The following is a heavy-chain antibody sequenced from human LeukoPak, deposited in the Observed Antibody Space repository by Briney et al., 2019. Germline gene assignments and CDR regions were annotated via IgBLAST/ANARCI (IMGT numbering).Heavy chain of an antibody. CDR1: GLTFSSYA. V-gene: IGHV3-23*01. CDR2: IFGSGDRT. CDR3: ARDLGIVVAGINLGY. J-gene: IGHJ4*02. D-gene: IGHD6-19*01. Sequence: GGSLRLSCVASGLTFSSYAMSWVRQAPGKGLEWVSGIFGSGDRTYYADSVKGRFTISRDNAKNSLYLQMNSLRAEDTAVYYCARDLGIVVAGINLGYWGQGTLVTVSS.